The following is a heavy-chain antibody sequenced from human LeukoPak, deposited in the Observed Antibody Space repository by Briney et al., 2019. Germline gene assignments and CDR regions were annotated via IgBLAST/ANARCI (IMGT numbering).Heavy chain of an antibody. CDR2: INPNSGGT. Sequence: ASVKVSCKASGYTFTGYYMHWVRQAPGQGLEWMGWINPNSGGTNYAQKFQGRVTMTRDTSISTAYMELSRLRSDDTAVYYCALVDYGDNAYYYYYMDVWGKGTTVTVSS. CDR3: ALVDYGDNAYYYYYMDV. CDR1: GYTFTGYY. J-gene: IGHJ6*03. V-gene: IGHV1-2*02. D-gene: IGHD4-17*01.